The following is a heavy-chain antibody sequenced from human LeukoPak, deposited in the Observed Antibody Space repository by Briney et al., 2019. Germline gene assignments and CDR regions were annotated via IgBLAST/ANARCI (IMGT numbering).Heavy chain of an antibody. V-gene: IGHV1-69*05. CDR2: IIPIFGTA. CDR3: ARGSRTKYGSGSYYQIDY. D-gene: IGHD3-10*01. J-gene: IGHJ4*02. Sequence: GSSVTVSCKASGGTFSSYAISWVRQAPGQGLEWMGGIIPIFGTANYAQKFQGRVTITTDESTSTAYMELSSLRSEDTAVYHCARGSRTKYGSGSYYQIDYWGQGTLVTVSS. CDR1: GGTFSSYA.